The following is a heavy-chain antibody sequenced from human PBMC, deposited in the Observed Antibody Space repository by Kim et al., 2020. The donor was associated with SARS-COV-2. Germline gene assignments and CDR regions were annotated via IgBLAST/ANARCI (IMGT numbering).Heavy chain of an antibody. J-gene: IGHJ4*02. V-gene: IGHV3-11*06. D-gene: IGHD6-19*01. Sequence: ADSVKGRFTISRDNAKNSLYLQMNSLRAEDTAVYYCARDFVIAVAGKPVYWGQGTLVTVSS. CDR3: ARDFVIAVAGKPVY.